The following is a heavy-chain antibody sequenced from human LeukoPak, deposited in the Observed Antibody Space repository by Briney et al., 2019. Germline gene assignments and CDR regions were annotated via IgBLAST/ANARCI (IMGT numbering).Heavy chain of an antibody. CDR2: IRYDGSNK. V-gene: IGHV3-30*02. J-gene: IGHJ4*02. Sequence: PGGSLRLSCAASEFTFSSYGMHWVRQAPGKGLEWVAFIRYDGSNKYYADSVKGRFTISRDNSKNTLYLQMNSLRAEDTAVYYCAKEMNGDRLWFGERYYFDYWGQGTLVTVSS. CDR1: EFTFSSYG. D-gene: IGHD3-10*01. CDR3: AKEMNGDRLWFGERYYFDY.